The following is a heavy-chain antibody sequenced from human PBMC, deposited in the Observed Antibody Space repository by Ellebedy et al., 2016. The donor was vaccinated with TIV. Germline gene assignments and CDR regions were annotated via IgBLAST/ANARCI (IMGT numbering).Heavy chain of an antibody. D-gene: IGHD2-2*02. Sequence: PGGSLRLSCATSGLTFRNAWMTWVRQAPGKGLEWVGRIKSKTDGGTTDYAAPVKDRFTISRDDAKTTMYLEMNNLKTEDTGAYYCSTDGRYKTGGGKFDHWGQGTLVTVSS. J-gene: IGHJ4*02. CDR2: IKSKTDGGTT. CDR1: GLTFRNAW. V-gene: IGHV3-15*01. CDR3: STDGRYKTGGGKFDH.